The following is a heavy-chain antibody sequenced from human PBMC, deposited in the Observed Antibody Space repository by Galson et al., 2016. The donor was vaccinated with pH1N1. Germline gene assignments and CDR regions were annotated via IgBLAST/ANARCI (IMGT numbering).Heavy chain of an antibody. CDR3: ARWDYGDYVGWFDP. V-gene: IGHV1-69*13. CDR1: GGTFSSYG. J-gene: IGHJ5*02. CDR2: IIPIFGTA. Sequence: SVKVSCKASGGTFSSYGISWVRQAPGQGLEWMGRIIPIFGTANYAQKFQGRVMITADESTSTAYMELSSLRSEDTAVYYCARWDYGDYVGWFDPWGQGTLVTVSS. D-gene: IGHD4-17*01.